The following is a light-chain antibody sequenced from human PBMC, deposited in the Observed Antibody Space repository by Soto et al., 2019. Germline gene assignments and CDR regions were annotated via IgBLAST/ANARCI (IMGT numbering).Light chain of an antibody. J-gene: IGKJ2*02. CDR2: GAS. CDR3: QQYGSSRST. Sequence: EIVLTQSPGTLSLSPGDRATLSCRASQSVSSSYLAWYQQKPGQAPRLLIYGASSRATGIPDRFSGSGSGTDFTLTISILEPEDFAVYYCQQYGSSRSTFGQGTKLEIK. CDR1: QSVSSSY. V-gene: IGKV3-20*01.